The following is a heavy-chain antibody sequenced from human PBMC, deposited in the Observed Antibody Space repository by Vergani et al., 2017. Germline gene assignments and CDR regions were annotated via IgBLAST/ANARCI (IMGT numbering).Heavy chain of an antibody. Sequence: QVRLQESGPGLVKPSETLSLTCSVSGGSMSGYYWSWIRQPPGKELEWIGYMYHSGSTNYKPARETRVTITGETSKNQFSLKLNSVTAADTAVYYCGRGGAVDGVGGRPLDLWGQGILVTVSS. D-gene: IGHD2-8*01. J-gene: IGHJ5*02. CDR3: GRGGAVDGVGGRPLDL. CDR1: GGSMSGYY. CDR2: MYHSGST. V-gene: IGHV4-59*01.